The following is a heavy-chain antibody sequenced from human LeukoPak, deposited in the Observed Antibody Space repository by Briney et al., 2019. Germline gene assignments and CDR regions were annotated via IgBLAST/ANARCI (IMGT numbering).Heavy chain of an antibody. Sequence: SETLSLTCTVSGDSVRRYYWSWLRQPPGQGVEWLGHINDRGSTNYNPSLQGRVTISIDTSKNQFSLKVNSVTAADTAVYYCVRDSRYGSGWFEDGLDFWGQRTTVTVS. CDR3: VRDSRYGSGWFEDGLDF. CDR1: GDSVRRYY. D-gene: IGHD6-13*01. CDR2: INDRGST. V-gene: IGHV4-59*02. J-gene: IGHJ6*02.